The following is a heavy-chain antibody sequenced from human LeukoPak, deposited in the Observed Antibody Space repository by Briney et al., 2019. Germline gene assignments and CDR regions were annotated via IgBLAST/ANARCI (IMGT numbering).Heavy chain of an antibody. J-gene: IGHJ3*02. CDR2: ISGSSSDT. V-gene: IGHV3-11*06. D-gene: IGHD1-26*01. CDR1: GFTFSDPY. Sequence: GGSLRLSCAASGFTFSDPYMSWIRRAPGKGLEWISYISGSSSDTNYADSVKGRFTISRDNAEKSLYLQMNNLGIEDTAMYYCARGVGQDAFDIWGQGTMVTVSS. CDR3: ARGVGQDAFDI.